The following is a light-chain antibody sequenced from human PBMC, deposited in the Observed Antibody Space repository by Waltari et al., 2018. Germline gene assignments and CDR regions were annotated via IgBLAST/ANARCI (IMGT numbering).Light chain of an antibody. J-gene: IGKJ4*01. CDR3: QQYNNYPLT. CDR1: QTVNDW. CDR2: KTS. V-gene: IGKV1-5*01. Sequence: DIQMIQSPSSLSASIGDRVTISCRASQTVNDWVAWYHQGRGQSPKLRIYKTSMLESGVLSRFSGSAAGTDFTLVISSLRLEDSGTYYCQQYNNYPLTFGGGTTVEI.